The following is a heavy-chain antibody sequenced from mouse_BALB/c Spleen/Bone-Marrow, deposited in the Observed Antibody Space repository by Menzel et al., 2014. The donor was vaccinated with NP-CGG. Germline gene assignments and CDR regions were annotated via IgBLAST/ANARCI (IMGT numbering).Heavy chain of an antibody. J-gene: IGHJ3*01. CDR1: GFNIKDTY. CDR3: ASYYYGRAWFAY. V-gene: IGHV14-3*02. D-gene: IGHD1-1*01. CDR2: IDPANGNT. Sequence: VQLQQSGAELVKPGASVKLSCTASGFNIKDTYMHWVKQRPEQGLEWIGRIDPANGNTKYDPKFQGKATITADTSSNTAYLQLSSLTSEDTAVYYCASYYYGRAWFAYWGRGTLVTVSA.